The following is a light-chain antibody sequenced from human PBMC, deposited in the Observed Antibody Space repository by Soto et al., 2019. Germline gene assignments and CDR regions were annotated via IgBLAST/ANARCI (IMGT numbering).Light chain of an antibody. CDR2: GAS. Sequence: EIVMTQSPATLSLSPGERATLSCRASQSVSRNLAWYQQKPGQAPRLLIYGASTRATGIPARFSGSGSGTELTLTISSLQSEDFAVYYCQHYNYWPALYTFGQGTKLEIK. V-gene: IGKV3-15*01. J-gene: IGKJ2*01. CDR3: QHYNYWPALYT. CDR1: QSVSRN.